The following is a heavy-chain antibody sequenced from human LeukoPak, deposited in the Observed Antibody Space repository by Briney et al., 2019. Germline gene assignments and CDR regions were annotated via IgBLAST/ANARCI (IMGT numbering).Heavy chain of an antibody. CDR1: GDSVSSNSAA. V-gene: IGHV6-1*01. Sequence: SQTLSLTCAISGDSVSSNSAAWNWIRQSPSRGLEWLGRTYYRSKWYNDYAVSVKSRITINPDTSKNQFSLQLNSVTPEDTAVYYCARDRYFDWLLYSPDFDYWGQGTLVTVSS. J-gene: IGHJ4*02. D-gene: IGHD3-9*01. CDR2: TYYRSKWYN. CDR3: ARDRYFDWLLYSPDFDY.